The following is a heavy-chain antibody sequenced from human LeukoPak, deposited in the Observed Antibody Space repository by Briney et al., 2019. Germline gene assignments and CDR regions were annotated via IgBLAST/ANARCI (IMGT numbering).Heavy chain of an antibody. Sequence: GGSLRLSCAASGFTFSDYAIHWVRRAPGKGLEWVAIKGRFTISRDNSKNTLFLQMNSLRPEDTAVYYCAKNRVVFNWNYAYYFDDWGQGTLVTVSS. D-gene: IGHD1-7*01. CDR3: AKNRVVFNWNYAYYFDD. J-gene: IGHJ4*02. V-gene: IGHV3-30*02. CDR1: GFTFSDYA.